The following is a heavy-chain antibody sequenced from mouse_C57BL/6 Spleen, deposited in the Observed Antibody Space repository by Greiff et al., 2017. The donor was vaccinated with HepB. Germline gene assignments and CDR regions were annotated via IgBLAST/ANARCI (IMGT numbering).Heavy chain of an antibody. J-gene: IGHJ4*01. CDR1: GFTFSSYG. V-gene: IGHV5-6*01. D-gene: IGHD2-4*01. CDR3: ARGDDYDGLYYAMDY. CDR2: ISSGGSYT. Sequence: EVQVVESGGDLVKPGGSLKLSCAASGFTFSSYGMSWVRQTPDKRLEWVATISSGGSYTYYPDSVKGRFAISRDNAKNTLYLQMSSLKSEDTAMYYCARGDDYDGLYYAMDYWGQGTSVTVSS.